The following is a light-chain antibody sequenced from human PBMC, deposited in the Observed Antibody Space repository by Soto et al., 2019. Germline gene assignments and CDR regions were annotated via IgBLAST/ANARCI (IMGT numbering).Light chain of an antibody. CDR3: SSYTTSNTRQIV. J-gene: IGLJ1*01. V-gene: IGLV2-14*03. Sequence: QSVLTQPASVSGSPGQSITISCTGTSTDVGGYNYVSWYQHHPGKAPQLMIFDVSNRPSGVSNRLSGSKSGNTASLTISGLQPEDEADYYCSSYTTSNTRQIVFGTGTKVTVL. CDR1: STDVGGYNY. CDR2: DVS.